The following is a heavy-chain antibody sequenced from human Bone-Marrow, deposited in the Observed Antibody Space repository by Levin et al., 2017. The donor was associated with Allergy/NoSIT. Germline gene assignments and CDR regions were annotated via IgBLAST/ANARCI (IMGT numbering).Heavy chain of an antibody. Sequence: GESLKISCAASGFTFSTYAMTWVRQAPGKGLEWVSSISRSGDNTYYVDSVKGRFTLSRDNSEYRVYLQMNSLRAEDTAVYYCSRYRLGYCSGGSCYSAYYYYGMDVWGQGTTVTVSS. D-gene: IGHD2-15*01. CDR3: SRYRLGYCSGGSCYSAYYYYGMDV. V-gene: IGHV3-23*01. CDR2: ISRSGDNT. J-gene: IGHJ6*02. CDR1: GFTFSTYA.